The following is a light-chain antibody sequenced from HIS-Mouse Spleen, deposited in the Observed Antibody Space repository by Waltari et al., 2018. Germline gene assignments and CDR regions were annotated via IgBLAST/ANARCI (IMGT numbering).Light chain of an antibody. CDR3: YSTDSSGNHRV. J-gene: IGLJ2*01. Sequence: SYELTQPPSVSVSPGQTARITCSGDALPKKYAYWDQQKSGQAPVLVIYEDSKRPSGIPKRFSGSSSGTMATLTISGAQVEDEADYYCYSTDSSGNHRVFGGGTKLTVL. CDR1: ALPKKY. CDR2: EDS. V-gene: IGLV3-10*01.